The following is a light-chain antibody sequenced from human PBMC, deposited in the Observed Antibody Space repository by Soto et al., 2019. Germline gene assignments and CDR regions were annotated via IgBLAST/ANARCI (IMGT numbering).Light chain of an antibody. Sequence: EIVMTQSPATLSMSPGERATLSCRASQYISSKVAWYQQIPGQAPRLLIDGASTRATGVPATFSGSGSGTEFTLSITRLEPEDFAMYYCQRYDSFRTFGQGTKVDIK. V-gene: IGKV3-15*01. CDR1: QYISSK. CDR2: GAS. J-gene: IGKJ1*01. CDR3: QRYDSFRT.